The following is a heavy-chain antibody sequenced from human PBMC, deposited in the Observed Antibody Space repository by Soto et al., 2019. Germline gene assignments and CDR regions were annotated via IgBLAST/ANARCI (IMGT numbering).Heavy chain of an antibody. CDR1: GGTFGSYL. J-gene: IGHJ3*02. Sequence: SVKVSCKASGGTFGSYLISWVRQAPGQGLEWIGGIVPLLGSTNYAQKFQGRVTITADKSTSTAYMEMSSLRSDDTAVYYCARDLAPDAFDIWGRGTLVTVS. CDR2: IVPLLGST. V-gene: IGHV1-69*06. CDR3: ARDLAPDAFDI.